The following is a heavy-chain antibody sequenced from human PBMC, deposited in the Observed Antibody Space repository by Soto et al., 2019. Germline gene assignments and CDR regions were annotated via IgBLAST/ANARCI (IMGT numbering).Heavy chain of an antibody. CDR1: GFTFDDYA. V-gene: IGHV3-9*01. CDR3: AKDGYGSGSYGNVDY. J-gene: IGHJ4*02. CDR2: ISWNSGSI. D-gene: IGHD3-10*01. Sequence: EVQLVESGGGLVQPGRSLRLSCAASGFTFDDYAMHWVRQAPGKGLEWVSGISWNSGSIGYADSVKGRFTISRDNAKNSLYLQMNSLRAEDTALYYFAKDGYGSGSYGNVDYWGQGTLVTVSS.